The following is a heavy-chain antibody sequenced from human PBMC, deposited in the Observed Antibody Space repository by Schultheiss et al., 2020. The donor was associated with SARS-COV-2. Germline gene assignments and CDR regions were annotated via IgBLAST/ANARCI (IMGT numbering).Heavy chain of an antibody. Sequence: GSLRLSCTVSGGSISSYYWSWIRQPAGKGLEWIGRIYTSGSTNYNPSLKSRVTISVDTSKNQFSLKLSSVTAADTAVYYCASHCSGGSCSLFDYWGQGTLVTVSS. CDR2: IYTSGST. CDR1: GGSISSYY. D-gene: IGHD2-15*01. J-gene: IGHJ4*02. V-gene: IGHV4-4*07. CDR3: ASHCSGGSCSLFDY.